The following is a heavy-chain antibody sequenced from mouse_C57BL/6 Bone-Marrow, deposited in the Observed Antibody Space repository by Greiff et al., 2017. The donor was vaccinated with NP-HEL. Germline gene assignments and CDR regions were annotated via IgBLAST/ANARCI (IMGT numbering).Heavy chain of an antibody. CDR1: GYTFTDYN. D-gene: IGHD2-3*01. CDR2: INPNNGGT. J-gene: IGHJ1*03. Sequence: DVKLQESGPELVKPGASVKIPCKASGYTFTDYNMDWVKQSHGKSLEWIGDINPNNGGTIYNQKFKGKATLTVDKSSSTAYMELRSLTSEDTAVYYCARHDGYFYWYFDVWGTGTTVTVSP. V-gene: IGHV1-18*01. CDR3: ARHDGYFYWYFDV.